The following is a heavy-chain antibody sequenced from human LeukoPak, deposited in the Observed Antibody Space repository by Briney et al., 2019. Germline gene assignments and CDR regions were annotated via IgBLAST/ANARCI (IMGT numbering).Heavy chain of an antibody. CDR3: ARDRTNYYMDV. V-gene: IGHV4-61*02. CDR2: IYTSGST. Sequence: PSETLSLTCAVSGYSISSGYYWSWIRQPAGKGLEWIGRIYTSGSTNYNPSLKSRVTISVDTSKNQFSLKLSSVTAADTAVYYCARDRTNYYMDVWGKGTTVTVSS. CDR1: GYSISSGYY. J-gene: IGHJ6*03.